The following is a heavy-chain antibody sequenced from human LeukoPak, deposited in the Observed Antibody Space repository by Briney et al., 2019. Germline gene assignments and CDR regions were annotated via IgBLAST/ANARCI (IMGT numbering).Heavy chain of an antibody. CDR1: GYTFTSYY. CDR3: ARVRAYSSAWYED. Sequence: SVKVSCKASGYTFTSYYIHWVRQAPGQGLEWMGWINPNSGGTGYAQKFQGRVTLSRDTSIGTAYMELTRLTSDDTAMFYCARVRAYSSAWYEDWGQGTLVTVSS. J-gene: IGHJ4*02. V-gene: IGHV1-2*02. CDR2: INPNSGGT. D-gene: IGHD6-19*01.